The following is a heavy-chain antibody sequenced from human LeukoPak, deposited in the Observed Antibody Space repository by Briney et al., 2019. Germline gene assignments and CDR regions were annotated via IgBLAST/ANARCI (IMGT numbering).Heavy chain of an antibody. V-gene: IGHV3-48*03. Sequence: PGGSLRLSCAASGFTFSSYEMNWVRQAPGKGLEWVSYISSSGNTIYYADSVKGRFTISGDNSKSTLFLQMNSLRAEDTAVYYCARGQYYYHSGHYLGNFDYWGPGTLVTVSS. CDR2: ISSSGNTI. CDR3: ARGQYYYHSGHYLGNFDY. CDR1: GFTFSSYE. D-gene: IGHD3-22*01. J-gene: IGHJ4*02.